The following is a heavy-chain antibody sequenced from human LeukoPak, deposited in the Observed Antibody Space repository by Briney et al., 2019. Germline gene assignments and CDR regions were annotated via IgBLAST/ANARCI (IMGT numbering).Heavy chain of an antibody. V-gene: IGHV3-30*18. J-gene: IGHJ4*02. D-gene: IGHD1-26*01. CDR3: AKDLVGATYNFDY. Sequence: GGSLRLSCAASGFTFSIYGIHWVRQAPGKGLESVAVISYDGSNKYYADSVKGRFTISRDNSKNTLYLQMNSLRAEDTAVYYCAKDLVGATYNFDYWGQGTLVTVSS. CDR2: ISYDGSNK. CDR1: GFTFSIYG.